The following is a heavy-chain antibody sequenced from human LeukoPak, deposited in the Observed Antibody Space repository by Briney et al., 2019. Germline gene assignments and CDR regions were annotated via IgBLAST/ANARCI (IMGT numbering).Heavy chain of an antibody. V-gene: IGHV3-33*01. Sequence: GSLRLSCAASGFNLSSSGMHWVRQAPGKGLEWVAVIWGDENHKYYGDSVRGRFTISRDNAKNTLYLQMDSLRVEDTAVYYCARDVGSAPFDYWGQGTLVTVSS. CDR1: GFNLSSSG. CDR3: ARDVGSAPFDY. D-gene: IGHD6-25*01. CDR2: IWGDENHK. J-gene: IGHJ4*02.